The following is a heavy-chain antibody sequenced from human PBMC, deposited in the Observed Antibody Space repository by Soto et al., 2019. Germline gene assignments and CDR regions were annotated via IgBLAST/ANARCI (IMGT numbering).Heavy chain of an antibody. D-gene: IGHD3-10*01. J-gene: IGHJ4*02. V-gene: IGHV4-31*03. Sequence: QVQLQESGPGLVKPSQTLSLTCTVSGGSISSGGYYWSWIRQHPGKGLEWIGYIYYSGSTYYNPSLKSRVTTSVDTSTIQSPLKLRSVRAAATAVYYCARVKRPRLGEPTKGRYSLDYWRQGTLVTVSS. CDR3: ARVKRPRLGEPTKGRYSLDY. CDR2: IYYSGST. CDR1: GGSISSGGYY.